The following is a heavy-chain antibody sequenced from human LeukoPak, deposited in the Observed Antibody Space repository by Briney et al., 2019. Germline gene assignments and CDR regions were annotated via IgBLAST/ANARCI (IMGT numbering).Heavy chain of an antibody. J-gene: IGHJ6*02. D-gene: IGHD6-13*01. CDR1: GFTVSSNY. CDR2: IYSGGST. CDR3: ARESSVSIAAAGTLLGYGMDV. Sequence: GGSLRLSCAASGFTVSSNYMSWVRQAPGKGLEWVSVIYSGGSTYCADSVKGRFTISRDNSKNTLYLQMNSLRAEDTAVYYCARESSVSIAAAGTLLGYGMDVWGQGTTVTVSS. V-gene: IGHV3-66*01.